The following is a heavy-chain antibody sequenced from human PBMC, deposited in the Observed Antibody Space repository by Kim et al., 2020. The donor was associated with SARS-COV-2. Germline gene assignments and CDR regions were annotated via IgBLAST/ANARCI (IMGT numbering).Heavy chain of an antibody. Sequence: SETLSLTCAVYGGSFSGYYWSWIRQPPGKGLEWIGEINHSGSTNYNPSLKSRVTISVDTSKNQFSLKLSSVTAADTAVYYCARAQYSSGWYRDYWGQGTLVTVSS. J-gene: IGHJ4*02. CDR3: ARAQYSSGWYRDY. CDR2: INHSGST. V-gene: IGHV4-34*01. CDR1: GGSFSGYY. D-gene: IGHD6-19*01.